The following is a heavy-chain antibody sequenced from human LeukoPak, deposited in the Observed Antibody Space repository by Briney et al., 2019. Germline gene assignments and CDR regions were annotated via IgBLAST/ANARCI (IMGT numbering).Heavy chain of an antibody. Sequence: SETLSLTCTVSGGSISSYYWSWVRQPPGKGVEWIGYIYYSGSTNYNPSLKSRVTISVDTSKNQFSLKLSSVTAADTAVYYCAREEGTNGMDVWGQGTTVTVSS. CDR3: AREEGTNGMDV. J-gene: IGHJ6*02. D-gene: IGHD3-10*01. CDR2: IYYSGST. CDR1: GGSISSYY. V-gene: IGHV4-59*01.